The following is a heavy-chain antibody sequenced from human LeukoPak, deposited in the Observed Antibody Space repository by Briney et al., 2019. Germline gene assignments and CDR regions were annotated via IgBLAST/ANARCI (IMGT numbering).Heavy chain of an antibody. CDR2: ISPNSGGT. Sequence: ASVTVSCKASGYTFTDYYIHWVRQAPGQGLEWMGWISPNSGGTNYAQKFQGRVTMTRDTSISTAYMELSRLRSDDTAVYYCARGSNWRDYYDRSGYRYFWGQGTLVTVSS. CDR1: GYTFTDYY. D-gene: IGHD3-22*01. CDR3: ARGSNWRDYYDRSGYRYF. V-gene: IGHV1-2*02. J-gene: IGHJ4*02.